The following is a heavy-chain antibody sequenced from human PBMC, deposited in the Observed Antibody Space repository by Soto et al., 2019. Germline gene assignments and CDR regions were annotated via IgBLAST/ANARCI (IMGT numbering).Heavy chain of an antibody. Sequence: SGGSLRLSCAASGFTFDYYWMHWVRQVPGKGLEWISYISTNSRYTKYADSVKGRFTISRDDAKNSLYLQMNSLRVEDTAVYYCARVYDILTSAWLDPWGQGTLVTVSS. CDR3: ARVYDILTSAWLDP. CDR1: GFTFDYYW. D-gene: IGHD3-9*01. V-gene: IGHV3-11*03. J-gene: IGHJ5*02. CDR2: ISTNSRYT.